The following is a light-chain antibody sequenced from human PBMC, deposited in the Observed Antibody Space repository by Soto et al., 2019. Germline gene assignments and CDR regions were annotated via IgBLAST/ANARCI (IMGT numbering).Light chain of an antibody. CDR3: SSYRSNSRV. V-gene: IGLV2-14*01. CDR1: SSDVGGYNY. Sequence: QSALTQPASVSGSPGQSITISCTAISSDVGGYNYVSWYQQHPGKAPKLLIYEVSNRPSGVSSRFSGSKSGNTASLTISGLQAEDEADYYCSSYRSNSRVFGGGTKVTVL. J-gene: IGLJ3*02. CDR2: EVS.